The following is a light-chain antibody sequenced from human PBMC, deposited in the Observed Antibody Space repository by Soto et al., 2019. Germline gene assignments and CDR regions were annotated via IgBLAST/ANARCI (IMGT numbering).Light chain of an antibody. CDR2: AAS. CDR3: QQYNKWPLT. V-gene: IGKV3-15*01. Sequence: EIVLTQSPVTLSVSPGEGATLSCRASQSVAGDLAWYQQTPGQVPRLLIYAASTRATGIPARFSGSGSGTDFTVTVSSLQSEDVAVYYCQQYNKWPLTFGGGTKVEIK. J-gene: IGKJ4*01. CDR1: QSVAGD.